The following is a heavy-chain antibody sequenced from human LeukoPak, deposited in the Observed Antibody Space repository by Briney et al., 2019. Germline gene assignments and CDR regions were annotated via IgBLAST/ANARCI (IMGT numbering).Heavy chain of an antibody. CDR3: AKWWDCSGGSCYPSLHQTIDY. V-gene: IGHV3-23*01. Sequence: PGGSLRLSCAASGFTFSSYAMSWVRQAPGKGLEWVSAISGSGGSTYYADSVKGRFTISRDNSKNTLYLQMNSLRAEDTAVYYCAKWWDCSGGSCYPSLHQTIDYWGQGTLVTVSS. J-gene: IGHJ4*02. D-gene: IGHD2-15*01. CDR2: ISGSGGST. CDR1: GFTFSSYA.